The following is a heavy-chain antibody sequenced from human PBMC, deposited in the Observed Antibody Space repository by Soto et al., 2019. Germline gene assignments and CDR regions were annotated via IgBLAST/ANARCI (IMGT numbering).Heavy chain of an antibody. V-gene: IGHV3-21*01. CDR3: ARDILSGGAYPDS. CDR2: ISSGSSYI. Sequence: GGSLRLSCAASGFTFSTYTMNWVRQAPGKGLEWISSISSGSSYIYYAGSVKGRFTISRDNAKNSLFLQMNSLRADDTAVYYCARDILSGGAYPDSWGQGTKVTVPQ. CDR1: GFTFSTYT. D-gene: IGHD3-10*01. J-gene: IGHJ5*01.